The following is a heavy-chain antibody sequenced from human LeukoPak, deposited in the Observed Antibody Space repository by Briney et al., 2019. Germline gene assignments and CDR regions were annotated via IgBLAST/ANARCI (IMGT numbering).Heavy chain of an antibody. Sequence: SETLSLTCTVSGGSISSYYWSWIRQPPGKGLEWIGYIYYGGSTNYNPSLKSRVTISVDTSKNQFSLKLSSVTAADTAVYYCARGERTHLPLDLWGRGTLVTVSS. CDR3: ARGERTHLPLDL. D-gene: IGHD1-1*01. J-gene: IGHJ2*01. V-gene: IGHV4-59*01. CDR1: GGSISSYY. CDR2: IYYGGST.